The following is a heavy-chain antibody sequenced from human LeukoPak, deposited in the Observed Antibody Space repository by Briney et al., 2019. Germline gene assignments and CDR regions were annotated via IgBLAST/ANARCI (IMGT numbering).Heavy chain of an antibody. V-gene: IGHV3-7*01. Sequence: PGGSLRLSCAASGFTFNSYWMSWVRQAPGKGLEWVANIKQDGSEKYYVDSVKGRFTISRDNAKNSLYLQMNSLRAEDTAVYYCARLNYDFWSGYYAFDYWGQGTLVTVSS. J-gene: IGHJ4*02. CDR1: GFTFNSYW. CDR2: IKQDGSEK. CDR3: ARLNYDFWSGYYAFDY. D-gene: IGHD3-3*01.